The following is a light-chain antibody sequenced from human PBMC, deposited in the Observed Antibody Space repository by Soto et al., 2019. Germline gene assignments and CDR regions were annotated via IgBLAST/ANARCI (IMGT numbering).Light chain of an antibody. CDR3: QSYDSSLSGWV. V-gene: IGLV1-40*01. CDR2: GNS. CDR1: SSNIGAGYD. Sequence: QSVLTQPPSGSGAPGQRVTISCTGSSSNIGAGYDVHWYQQLPGTAPKLLIYGNSNRPSGVPDRFSGSKSGTSASLAITGLQAEDEAYYYCQSYDSSLSGWVFGGGTKLTLL. J-gene: IGLJ3*02.